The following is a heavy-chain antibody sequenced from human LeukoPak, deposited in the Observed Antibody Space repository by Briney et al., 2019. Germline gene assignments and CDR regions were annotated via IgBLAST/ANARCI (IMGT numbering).Heavy chain of an antibody. CDR3: ARENQLTIFARRGSFDY. Sequence: SVKVSCKASGGTFSSYAISWVRQAPGQGLEWMGRIIPIFGTANYAQKFQGRVTITTDESTSTAYMELSSLRSEDTAVYYCARENQLTIFARRGSFDYRGQGTLVTVSS. V-gene: IGHV1-69*05. CDR1: GGTFSSYA. J-gene: IGHJ4*02. CDR2: IIPIFGTA. D-gene: IGHD3-3*01.